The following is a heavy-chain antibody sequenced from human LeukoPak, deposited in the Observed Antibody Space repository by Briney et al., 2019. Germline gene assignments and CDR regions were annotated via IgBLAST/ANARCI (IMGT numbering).Heavy chain of an antibody. J-gene: IGHJ5*02. CDR1: GFTFSSYA. Sequence: GGSLRLSCPASGFTFSSYAMHWVRQAPGKGLEYVSAISSNGGSTYYADSVKGRFTISRDNSKNTLYLQMSSLRAEDTAVYYCVKEDSSSWYGNWFDPWGQGTLVTVSS. V-gene: IGHV3-64D*06. CDR3: VKEDSSSWYGNWFDP. CDR2: ISSNGGST. D-gene: IGHD6-13*01.